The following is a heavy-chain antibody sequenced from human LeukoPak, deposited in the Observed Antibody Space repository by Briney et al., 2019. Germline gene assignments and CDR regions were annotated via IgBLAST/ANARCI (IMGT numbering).Heavy chain of an antibody. D-gene: IGHD2-2*01. J-gene: IGHJ4*02. CDR1: GYTFTSYG. CDR2: ISAYNGNT. Sequence: ASVKVSCKASGYTFTSYGISWVRQAPGQGLEWMGWISAYNGNTNYAQKLQGRVTMTTDTSTSTAYMELRSLRSDDTAVYYCARAGMDVVVPAAPFDYWGQGTLVTVSS. V-gene: IGHV1-18*01. CDR3: ARAGMDVVVPAAPFDY.